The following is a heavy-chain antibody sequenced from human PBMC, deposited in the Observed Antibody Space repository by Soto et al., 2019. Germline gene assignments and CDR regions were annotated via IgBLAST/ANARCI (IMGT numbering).Heavy chain of an antibody. CDR1: GYSFTSYW. Sequence: GESLKISCXGSGYSFTSYWIGWVRQMSGKGLEWMGIIYPGYSDMRYSPSFLGQVTISADKCFSTAYLQWSSLKAQDIVMYYCARRSSTEARGAYYYGMDVWGQETTVTVSS. CDR3: ARRSSTEARGAYYYGMDV. J-gene: IGHJ6*02. D-gene: IGHD6-6*01. V-gene: IGHV5-51*01. CDR2: IYPGYSDM.